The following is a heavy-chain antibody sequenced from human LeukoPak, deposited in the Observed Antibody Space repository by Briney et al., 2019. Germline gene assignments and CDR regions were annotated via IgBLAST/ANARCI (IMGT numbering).Heavy chain of an antibody. V-gene: IGHV1-8*01. D-gene: IGHD1-7*01. Sequence: VASVKVSCKASGYTFTSYDINWVRQATGQGLGWMGWMNPNSGNTGYAQKFQGRVTMTRNTSISTAYMELSSLRSEDTAVYYCAWGITGTTRLHYWGQGTLVTVSS. CDR3: AWGITGTTRLHY. CDR1: GYTFTSYD. J-gene: IGHJ4*02. CDR2: MNPNSGNT.